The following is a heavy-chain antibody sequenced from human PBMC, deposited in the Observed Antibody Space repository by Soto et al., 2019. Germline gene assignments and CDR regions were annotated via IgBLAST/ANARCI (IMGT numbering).Heavy chain of an antibody. CDR1: VFPLSGYG. CDR2: IWYDGSNK. J-gene: IGHJ4*02. V-gene: IGHV3-33*01. D-gene: IGHD3-22*01. Sequence: GMSMRLSLRSSVFPLSGYGMHWFRPAPGKGLEWVAVIWYDGSNKYYADSVKGRFTISRDNSKNTLYLQMNSLRAEDTAVYYCARDPRYYYDSSGYPDYWGQGTRVSVSS. CDR3: ARDPRYYYDSSGYPDY.